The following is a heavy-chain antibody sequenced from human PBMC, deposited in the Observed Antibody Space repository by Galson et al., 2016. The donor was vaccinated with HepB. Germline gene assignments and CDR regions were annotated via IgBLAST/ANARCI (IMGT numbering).Heavy chain of an antibody. Sequence: SVKVSCKASGYSFTSYDINWVRQATGQGLEWMGCMNPNSGNTDYPQKFQGRVTMTRNTSISTAYMEQTSLRSEDTAVYYCARGGRYYDTSGPRDFDYWGQGILVTVSS. CDR1: GYSFTSYD. CDR2: MNPNSGNT. J-gene: IGHJ4*02. D-gene: IGHD3-22*01. V-gene: IGHV1-8*01. CDR3: ARGGRYYDTSGPRDFDY.